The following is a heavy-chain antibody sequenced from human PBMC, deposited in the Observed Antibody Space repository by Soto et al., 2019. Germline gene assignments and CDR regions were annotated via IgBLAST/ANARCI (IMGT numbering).Heavy chain of an antibody. J-gene: IGHJ3*02. Sequence: GASVKVSCKASGYTFTSYDINWVRQATGQGLEWMGWMNPNSGNTGYAQKFQGRVTMTRNTSISTAYMELSSLRSEDTAVYYCARIKGDAVVVVAASDAFDIWGQGTMVTVSS. V-gene: IGHV1-8*01. CDR2: MNPNSGNT. CDR3: ARIKGDAVVVVAASDAFDI. D-gene: IGHD2-15*01. CDR1: GYTFTSYD.